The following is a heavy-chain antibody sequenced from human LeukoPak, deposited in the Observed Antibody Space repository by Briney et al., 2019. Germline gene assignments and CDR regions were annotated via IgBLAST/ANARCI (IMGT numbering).Heavy chain of an antibody. J-gene: IGHJ6*03. Sequence: GGSLRLSCAASGFTLSNYDMNWVRQAPVKGLEWVSSISSSSNYIYYADSVKGRFTISRDNAKNSLYLQMNSLRAEDTAIYYCARSSGWYHRGPDYYYYYVDVWGKGTTVTVS. CDR2: ISSSSNYI. V-gene: IGHV3-21*01. CDR3: ARSSGWYHRGPDYYYYYVDV. D-gene: IGHD6-19*01. CDR1: GFTLSNYD.